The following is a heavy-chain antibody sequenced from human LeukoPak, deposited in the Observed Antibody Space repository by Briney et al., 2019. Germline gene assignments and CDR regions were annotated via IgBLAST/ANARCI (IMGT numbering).Heavy chain of an antibody. CDR3: ARDRSRGIYRVDTDQDAFDI. CDR2: TYYRSKWYN. D-gene: IGHD1-26*01. CDR1: GDSVSSNSAA. Sequence: SQTLSLTCAISGDSVSSNSAAWNWIRQSPSRGLEWLGRTYYRSKWYNDYAVSVKSRITINPDTSKNQFSLQLNSVTPEDTAVYYCARDRSRGIYRVDTDQDAFDIWGQGTMVTVSS. J-gene: IGHJ3*02. V-gene: IGHV6-1*01.